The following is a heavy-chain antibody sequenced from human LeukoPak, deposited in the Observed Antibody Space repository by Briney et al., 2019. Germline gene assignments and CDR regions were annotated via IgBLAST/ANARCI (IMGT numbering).Heavy chain of an antibody. CDR1: GFTFSSYE. J-gene: IGHJ4*02. D-gene: IGHD3-10*01. V-gene: IGHV3-48*03. CDR2: ISSSGNRS. Sequence: GGSLRLSCAASGFTFSSYEMNWVRQAPGKGLGWVSYISSSGNRSYHADSVKGRFTISRDNAKNSLYLQTNSLRAEDTAVYYCARVPRASGSQYFDYWGQGTLVTVSS. CDR3: ARVPRASGSQYFDY.